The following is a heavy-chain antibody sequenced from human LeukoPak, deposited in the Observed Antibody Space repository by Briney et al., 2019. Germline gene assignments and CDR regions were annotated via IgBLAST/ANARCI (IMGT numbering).Heavy chain of an antibody. CDR3: ATKYQLSY. D-gene: IGHD2-2*01. Sequence: TASQTLSLTCAVSGGSISSGGYSWSWIRQPPGKGLEWIGEINHSGSTNYNPSLKSRVTISVDTSKNQFSLKLSSVTAADTAVYYCATKYQLSYWGQGTLVTVSS. CDR1: GGSISSGGYS. CDR2: INHSGST. J-gene: IGHJ4*02. V-gene: IGHV4-30-2*01.